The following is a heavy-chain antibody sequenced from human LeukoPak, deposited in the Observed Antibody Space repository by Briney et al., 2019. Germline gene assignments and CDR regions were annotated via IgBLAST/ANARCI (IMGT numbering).Heavy chain of an antibody. CDR2: ISWNGGST. D-gene: IGHD1-26*01. CDR1: GFTFDDYT. CDR3: ARGQWDLRANYFDY. J-gene: IGHJ4*02. V-gene: IGHV3-43*01. Sequence: GGSLRLSCAASGFTFDDYTMHWVRQAPGKGLEWVSLISWNGGSTYYADSVKGRFALSRDNSKNTLFLQMNSLRAEDTAVYYCARGQWDLRANYFDYWGQGTLVTVSS.